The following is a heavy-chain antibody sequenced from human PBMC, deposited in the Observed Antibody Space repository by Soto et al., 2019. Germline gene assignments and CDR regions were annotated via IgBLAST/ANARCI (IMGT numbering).Heavy chain of an antibody. V-gene: IGHV3-30-3*01. Sequence: QVQLVESGGGVVQPGRSLRLSCAASGFRFSSFGIHWVRQAPGKGLEWVAVISYDGSKKYYADSMKGRCTISRDNSKNTLYMQLNRLREEDTAVYYCARETPLATNTFYHWGRGTLVTVSS. CDR2: ISYDGSKK. CDR1: GFRFSSFG. CDR3: ARETPLATNTFYH. D-gene: IGHD6-6*01. J-gene: IGHJ4*02.